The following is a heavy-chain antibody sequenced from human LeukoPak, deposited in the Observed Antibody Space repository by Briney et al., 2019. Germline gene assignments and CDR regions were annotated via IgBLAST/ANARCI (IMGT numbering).Heavy chain of an antibody. CDR2: IIPIFGTT. V-gene: IGHV1-69*13. Sequence: SVKVSCKTSRGTFSSYAFIWVRQAPGQGLEWMGGIIPIFGTTNYAQKFQGRVTISADESTSTAYMELSSLRSEDTAVYYCARDVTMVRGARYRPYKWFDPWGQGTLVTVSS. CDR1: RGTFSSYA. D-gene: IGHD3-10*01. J-gene: IGHJ5*02. CDR3: ARDVTMVRGARYRPYKWFDP.